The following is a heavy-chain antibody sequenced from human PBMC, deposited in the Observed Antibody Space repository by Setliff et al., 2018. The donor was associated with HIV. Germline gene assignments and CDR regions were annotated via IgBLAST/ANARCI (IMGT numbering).Heavy chain of an antibody. CDR2: VYYGGDT. V-gene: IGHV4-39*07. J-gene: IGHJ4*02. CDR1: GVSITSTIYY. D-gene: IGHD2-8*01. CDR3: VREDRVYERQLISPGAIDY. Sequence: SETLSLTCAVSGVSITSTIYYWGWIRQPPGKGLEWIGSVYYGGDTYYNPSLKSRLTLSLDTSKNQFSLKLTSVTAAVTAVYYCVREDRVYERQLISPGAIDYWGQGTLVTVSS.